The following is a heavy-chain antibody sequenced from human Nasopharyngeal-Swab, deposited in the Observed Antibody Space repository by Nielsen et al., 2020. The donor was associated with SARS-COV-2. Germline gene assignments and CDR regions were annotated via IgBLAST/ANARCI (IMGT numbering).Heavy chain of an antibody. CDR3: ARQDRSGWYVDY. D-gene: IGHD6-19*01. Sequence: SVNVSCKASGYSFNNYAITWVRQAPGQGLAWLGWISAYNGDTDHAQRLQGRVTLTTETSTRTAYMELRSLRSDDTAVYYCARQDRSGWYVDYWGQGTPVTVSS. V-gene: IGHV1-18*01. CDR2: ISAYNGDT. CDR1: GYSFNNYA. J-gene: IGHJ4*02.